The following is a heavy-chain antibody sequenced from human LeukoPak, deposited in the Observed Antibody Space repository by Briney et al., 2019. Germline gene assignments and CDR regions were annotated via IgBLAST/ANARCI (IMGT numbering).Heavy chain of an antibody. D-gene: IGHD3-3*01. V-gene: IGHV4-59*08. Sequence: SETLSLTCTVSGDSISSYYWSWIRQPPGKGLEWMGYIYTSGSTNYNPSLKSRVTISGDTSKNQFSLKLSSVTAADTAVYYCARHTGYDFWSGYYYYYMDVWGKGTTVTVSS. CDR1: GDSISSYY. CDR3: ARHTGYDFWSGYYYYYMDV. J-gene: IGHJ6*03. CDR2: IYTSGST.